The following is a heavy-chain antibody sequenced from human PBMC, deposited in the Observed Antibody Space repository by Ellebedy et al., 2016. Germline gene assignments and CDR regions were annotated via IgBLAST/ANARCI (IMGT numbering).Heavy chain of an antibody. CDR3: ARVRRVGEGGPWFDP. D-gene: IGHD2-15*01. Sequence: ASVKVSXXASGYTFISFDINWVRQATGQGLEWMGWMNPISGSTGYAQNFQGRVTMTRDTSITTAYMELSSLASDDTAVYYCARVRRVGEGGPWFDPWGQGTLVTVSS. J-gene: IGHJ5*02. CDR1: GYTFISFD. CDR2: MNPISGST. V-gene: IGHV1-8*01.